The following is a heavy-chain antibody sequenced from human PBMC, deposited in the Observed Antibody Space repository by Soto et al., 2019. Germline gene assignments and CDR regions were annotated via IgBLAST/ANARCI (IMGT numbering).Heavy chain of an antibody. CDR2: IWYDGSNK. V-gene: IGHV3-33*01. D-gene: IGHD6-13*01. Sequence: LRLRWVASEVNFSNYGVHWVRQDPGKGLEWVAVIWYDGSNKYYADSVKGRFTISRDNSKNTLYLQMNSLRAEDTAVYYCAIIAAAGPGGVDAFDIWGQGTMVTVSS. CDR1: EVNFSNYG. CDR3: AIIAAAGPGGVDAFDI. J-gene: IGHJ3*02.